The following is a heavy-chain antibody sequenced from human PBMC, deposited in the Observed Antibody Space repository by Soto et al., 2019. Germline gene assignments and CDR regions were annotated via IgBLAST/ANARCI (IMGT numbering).Heavy chain of an antibody. CDR1: GFTFISYA. D-gene: IGHD3-3*01. CDR2: ISGSGGST. V-gene: IGHV3-23*01. CDR3: AKSGFLEWLSLDV. Sequence: WGSLRLSCAASGFTFISYAIILFRHSPGKGLEWVSAISGSGGSTYYADSVKGRFTISRDNSKNTLYLQMNSLRAEDTAVYYCAKSGFLEWLSLDVWGQGTTVTVSS. J-gene: IGHJ6*02.